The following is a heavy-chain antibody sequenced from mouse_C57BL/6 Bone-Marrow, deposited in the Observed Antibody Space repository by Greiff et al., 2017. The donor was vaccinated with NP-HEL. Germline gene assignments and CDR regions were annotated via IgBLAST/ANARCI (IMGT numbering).Heavy chain of an antibody. CDR3: ARDSNWDYFDD. J-gene: IGHJ2*01. CDR2: ISYDGST. V-gene: IGHV3-6*01. D-gene: IGHD4-1*01. CDR1: GYSITSGYY. Sequence: ESGPGLVKPSPSLSLSCSVSGYSITSGYYWNWIRQLPGNKLEWMGYISYDGSTNYNPPLKNRISITRDTSKNPLFLKLNSVTTEDTATYYCARDSNWDYFDDWGQGTTLTVSS.